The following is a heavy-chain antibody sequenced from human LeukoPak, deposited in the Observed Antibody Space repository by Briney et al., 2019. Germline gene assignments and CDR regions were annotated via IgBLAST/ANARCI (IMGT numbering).Heavy chain of an antibody. D-gene: IGHD2-2*01. Sequence: GGSLRLSCVASGFRFGRDWISWVRQAPGKGLEWVACVKQDGTEKNYVVSVWGRFTFSVDNGKNSLYLQMNSLRAEETAKYYCATLDSTKSVLWGRGTAVIVSS. V-gene: IGHV3-7*01. J-gene: IGHJ1*01. CDR2: VKQDGTEK. CDR3: ATLDSTKSVL. CDR1: GFRFGRDW.